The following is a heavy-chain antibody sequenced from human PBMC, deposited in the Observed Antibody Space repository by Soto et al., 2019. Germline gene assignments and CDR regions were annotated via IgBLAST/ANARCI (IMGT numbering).Heavy chain of an antibody. CDR3: ATNYGSGSTHFDY. CDR2: IIPMLGMS. J-gene: IGHJ4*02. V-gene: IGHV1-69*02. CDR1: GDTFNFYT. Sequence: QVQLVQSGAEVKKPGSSVRVSCRASGDTFNFYTLSWVRQVPGHGPEWMGRIIPMLGMSDYAPKFQGRVTIMADKSTSTVYMNLSGLTSEDTAVYYCATNYGSGSTHFDYWGQGTLVTVSS. D-gene: IGHD3-10*01.